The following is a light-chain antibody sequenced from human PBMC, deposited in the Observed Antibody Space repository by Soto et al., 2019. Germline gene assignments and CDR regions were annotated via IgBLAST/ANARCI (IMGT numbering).Light chain of an antibody. CDR3: QQYGSSPRT. V-gene: IGKV1-5*01. CDR2: DAS. CDR1: QSLNSL. J-gene: IGKJ1*01. Sequence: DIQMTQSPSTLSASVGDRVTITCRASQSLNSLLAWYQQKPGRAPKLLIYDASTLESGVPSRFSGSGSGTDFTLIISRLEPEDFAMYYCQQYGSSPRTFGQGTKVDIK.